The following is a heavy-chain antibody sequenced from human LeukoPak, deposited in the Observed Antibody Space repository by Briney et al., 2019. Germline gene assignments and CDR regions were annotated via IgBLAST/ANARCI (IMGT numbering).Heavy chain of an antibody. CDR3: ARVRSVLRYFDWLPDYFDY. Sequence: GGCLRLSCAASGFTFSDYYMSWIRQAPGKWLERVSYISSSGSYIYYADSVKGRFTVSRDNAKNSLYLQMNSLRAEDTAVYYCARVRSVLRYFDWLPDYFDYWAQGTLVTVSS. V-gene: IGHV3-11*04. J-gene: IGHJ4*02. CDR1: GFTFSDYY. D-gene: IGHD3-9*01. CDR2: ISSSGSYI.